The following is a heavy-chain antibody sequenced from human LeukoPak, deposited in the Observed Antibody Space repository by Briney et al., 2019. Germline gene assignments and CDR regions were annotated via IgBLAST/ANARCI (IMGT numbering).Heavy chain of an antibody. CDR2: NSGSGGST. J-gene: IGHJ4*02. D-gene: IGHD3-22*01. V-gene: IGHV3-23*01. CDR3: AKLGVYYDSSDY. CDR1: GFTFSIYA. Sequence: GGSLRLSCAASGFTFSIYAMSWVRQAPGKGLEWVSANSGSGGSTYYADSVKGRFTISRDNSKNTLYLQMNSLRAEDTAVYYCAKLGVYYDSSDYWGQGTLVTVSS.